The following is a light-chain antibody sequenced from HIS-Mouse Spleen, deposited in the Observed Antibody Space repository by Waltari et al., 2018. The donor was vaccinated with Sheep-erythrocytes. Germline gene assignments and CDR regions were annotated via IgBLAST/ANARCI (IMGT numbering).Light chain of an antibody. J-gene: IGKJ1*01. Sequence: AIQMTQSPSSLSASVGDRVTITCRASQGIRNDLGWYQQKPGKAPKLLIYAASSLQSGVPSRFSGSGSGTDFTLTISRLEPEDFAVYYCQQYGSSRTFGQGTKVEIK. V-gene: IGKV1-6*01. CDR2: AAS. CDR3: QQYGSSRT. CDR1: QGIRND.